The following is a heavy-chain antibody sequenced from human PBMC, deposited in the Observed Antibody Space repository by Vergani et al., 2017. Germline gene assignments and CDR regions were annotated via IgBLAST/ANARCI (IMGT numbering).Heavy chain of an antibody. Sequence: EVQLLESGGGLVQPGGSLRLSCEASGFSFPGYAMSWVRQAPGKGLEWVSAISGSGGSTYYADSVKGRFTISRDNSNNTLYLQMNSLRSEDTAVYYCATIAAAGGLWGQGSLVTVSS. V-gene: IGHV3-23*01. D-gene: IGHD6-13*01. J-gene: IGHJ4*02. CDR3: ATIAAAGGL. CDR2: ISGSGGST. CDR1: GFSFPGYA.